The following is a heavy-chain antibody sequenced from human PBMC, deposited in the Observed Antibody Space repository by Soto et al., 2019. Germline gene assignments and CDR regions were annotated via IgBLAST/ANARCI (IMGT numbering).Heavy chain of an antibody. V-gene: IGHV4-34*01. CDR1: GGCFNATY. CDR2: IYYTGNT. Sequence: SGTLSLTCAVCGGCFNATYWTWIRQSPGKGLEWIGEIYYTGNTNYSPSLKGRVAISIDTSKNQFTLRLTSVTAADTAVYYCASARWDYWGQGTPVTVSS. CDR3: ASARWDY. J-gene: IGHJ4*02.